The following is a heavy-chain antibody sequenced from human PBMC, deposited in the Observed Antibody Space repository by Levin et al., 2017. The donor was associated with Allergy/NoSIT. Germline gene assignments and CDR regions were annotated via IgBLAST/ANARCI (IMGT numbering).Heavy chain of an antibody. CDR2: ISDGGSST. CDR1: GFTFSNYA. V-gene: IGHV3-23*01. D-gene: IGHD6-19*01. CDR3: ANDAGFSSGSDYFDY. Sequence: GESLKISCAASGFTFSNYAMSWVRLAPGEGLEWVSSISDGGSSTYYADSVKGRFTISRDNSKNTLYLQMNSLRVDDTAVYYCANDAGFSSGSDYFDYWGQGTLVTVSS. J-gene: IGHJ4*02.